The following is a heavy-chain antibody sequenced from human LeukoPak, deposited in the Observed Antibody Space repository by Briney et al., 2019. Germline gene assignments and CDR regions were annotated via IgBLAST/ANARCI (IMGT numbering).Heavy chain of an antibody. CDR3: ARLKGGLPDC. V-gene: IGHV3-30*04. CDR2: ISYDGSNK. CDR1: GFTFSSYA. J-gene: IGHJ4*02. Sequence: GRSLRLSCAASGFTFSSYAMHWVRQAPGKGLEWVAVISYDGSNKYYADSVKGRFTISRDNSKNTLYLQMNSLGAEDTAVYYCARLKGGLPDCWGQGTLVTVSS.